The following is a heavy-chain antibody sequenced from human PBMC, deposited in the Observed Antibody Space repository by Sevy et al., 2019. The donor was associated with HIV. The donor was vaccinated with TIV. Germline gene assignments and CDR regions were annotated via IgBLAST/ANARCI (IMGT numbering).Heavy chain of an antibody. Sequence: SETLSLTCTVSGGSISSYYWSWIRQPAGKGLEWIGRIYTSGSTNYNPSLKSRVTMSVDTSKNQFSLKLSSGTAADTAVYYCARDWDGEAGTGYYYYYGMDVWGQGTTVTVSS. D-gene: IGHD6-19*01. J-gene: IGHJ6*02. CDR3: ARDWDGEAGTGYYYYYGMDV. V-gene: IGHV4-4*07. CDR1: GGSISSYY. CDR2: IYTSGST.